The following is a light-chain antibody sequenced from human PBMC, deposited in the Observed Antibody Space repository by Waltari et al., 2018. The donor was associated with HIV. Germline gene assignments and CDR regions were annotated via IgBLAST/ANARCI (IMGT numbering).Light chain of an antibody. CDR1: SSDVIGYNY. CDR3: SSYAGNNNFV. Sequence: QSALIPPPSAPGATGQSVTISYPGLSSDVIGYNYVSCDQQHPVNAPKLIIDDVSKRPSGVPDRFSGSKSGNTASLTVSGLQADDEADYYCSSYAGNNNFVFGTGTKVTVL. J-gene: IGLJ1*01. CDR2: DVS. V-gene: IGLV2-8*01.